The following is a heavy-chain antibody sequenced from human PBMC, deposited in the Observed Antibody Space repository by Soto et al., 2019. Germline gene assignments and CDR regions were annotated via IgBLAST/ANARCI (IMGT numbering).Heavy chain of an antibody. CDR3: ARSTAKMYYGLDV. CDR2: IFSGGTT. Sequence: GGSLRLSCAASGFNVSNNYMSWVRQPPGSGLEWVSIIFSGGTTYSADSVKGRFTISKDNSKNTVYLQMNSLISEDTAVYYCARSTAKMYYGLDVWGQGTTVTVSS. CDR1: GFNVSNNY. V-gene: IGHV3-66*01. J-gene: IGHJ6*02. D-gene: IGHD2-21*02.